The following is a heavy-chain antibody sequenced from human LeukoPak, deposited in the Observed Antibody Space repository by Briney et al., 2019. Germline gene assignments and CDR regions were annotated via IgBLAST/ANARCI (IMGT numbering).Heavy chain of an antibody. V-gene: IGHV3-30-3*01. CDR1: GFTFSSYA. CDR2: IPYDGSNK. J-gene: IGHJ6*03. D-gene: IGHD6-19*01. CDR3: ARGGSGWSPNYYYYYMDV. Sequence: GGSLRLSCVASGFTFSSYAMHWVRQAPGKGLEWVAVIPYDGSNKYYADSVKGRFTISRDNSNNKLYLQMNSLRAEDTAMYYCARGGSGWSPNYYYYYMDVWGKGTTVTVSS.